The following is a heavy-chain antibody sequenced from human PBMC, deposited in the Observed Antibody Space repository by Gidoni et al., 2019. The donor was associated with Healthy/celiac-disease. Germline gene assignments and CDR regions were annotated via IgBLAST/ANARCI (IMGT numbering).Heavy chain of an antibody. CDR1: GFTFSSYA. CDR2: ISGSGGST. Sequence: EVQLLESGGGLVQPGGSLRLSCAASGFTFSSYAMSWVRQAPGKGLEWVSAISGSGGSTYYADSVKGRFTISRDNSKNTLYLQMNSLRAEDTAVYYCAKGSTRSQGYYYYYMDVWGKGTTVTVSS. D-gene: IGHD2-15*01. V-gene: IGHV3-23*01. CDR3: AKGSTRSQGYYYYYMDV. J-gene: IGHJ6*03.